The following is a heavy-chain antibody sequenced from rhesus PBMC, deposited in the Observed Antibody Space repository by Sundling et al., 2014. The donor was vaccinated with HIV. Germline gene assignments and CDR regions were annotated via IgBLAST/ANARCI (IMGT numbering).Heavy chain of an antibody. CDR2: INSDGGNT. Sequence: EVQLVESGGGLAKPGGSLRLSCIASGFTFSNYWMFWVRQAPGKGLEWISAINSDGGNTFYTDSVKGRFTISRENAKNTVYLQMNSLRAEDTAVYFCAKDYEDDYGYYYAYYGLDSWGQGVVVTVSS. CDR1: GFTFSNYW. V-gene: IGHV3-28*02. D-gene: IGHD3-9*01. J-gene: IGHJ6*01. CDR3: AKDYEDDYGYYYAYYGLDS.